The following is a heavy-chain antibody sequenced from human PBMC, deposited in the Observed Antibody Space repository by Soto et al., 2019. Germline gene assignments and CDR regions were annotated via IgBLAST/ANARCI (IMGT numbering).Heavy chain of an antibody. D-gene: IGHD2-15*01. Sequence: PSESLSLTCAVYGGSFSSYYWAWIRQPPGKGLEWIGEINYSGSTYYNRSLKRRVTISVDTSKNQFSLKLSSVTAADTAVYYCASQLGYCSGGSCYSVFGYDYWGQGTLVTVSS. V-gene: IGHV4-34*01. CDR2: INYSGST. CDR1: GGSFSSYY. J-gene: IGHJ4*02. CDR3: ASQLGYCSGGSCYSVFGYDY.